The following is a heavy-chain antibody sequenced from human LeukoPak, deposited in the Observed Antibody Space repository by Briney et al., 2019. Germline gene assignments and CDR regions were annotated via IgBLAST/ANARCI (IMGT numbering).Heavy chain of an antibody. D-gene: IGHD3-3*01. V-gene: IGHV4-61*02. J-gene: IGHJ4*02. Sequence: SETPSLTCTVSGGSISSGSYYWSWIRQPAGKGLEWIGRIYNSGSTNYNPSLKSRVTISVDTSKNQFSLKLSSVTAADTAVYYCARWYDLWSGYLDYWGQGTLVTVSS. CDR3: ARWYDLWSGYLDY. CDR1: GGSISSGSYY. CDR2: IYNSGST.